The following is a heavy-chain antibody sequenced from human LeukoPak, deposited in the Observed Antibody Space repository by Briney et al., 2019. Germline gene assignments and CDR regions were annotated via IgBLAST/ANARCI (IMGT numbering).Heavy chain of an antibody. J-gene: IGHJ4*02. CDR3: ASQDTMVRGVLY. V-gene: IGHV4-34*01. Sequence: SETLSLTCAVYGGSFSGYYWSWIRQPPGKGLEWIGEINHSGSTNYNPSLKSRVTISVDTSKNQFSLKLSSVTAADTAVYYCASQDTMVRGVLYWGQGTLDTVSS. CDR1: GGSFSGYY. CDR2: INHSGST. D-gene: IGHD3-10*01.